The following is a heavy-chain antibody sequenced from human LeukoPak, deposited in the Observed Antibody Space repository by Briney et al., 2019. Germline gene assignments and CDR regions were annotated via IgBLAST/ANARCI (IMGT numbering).Heavy chain of an antibody. D-gene: IGHD6-13*01. CDR2: IYTSGST. V-gene: IGHV4-4*07. CDR3: ASELPAAGIPYFDY. CDR1: GGSISSYY. J-gene: IGHJ4*02. Sequence: SETLSLTCTVSGGSISSYYWSWIRQPAGKGLEWIGRIYTSGSTNYNPSLKSRVTMSVDTSKNQFSLKLSSVTAADTAVYYCASELPAAGIPYFDYSGQGTLVTVSS.